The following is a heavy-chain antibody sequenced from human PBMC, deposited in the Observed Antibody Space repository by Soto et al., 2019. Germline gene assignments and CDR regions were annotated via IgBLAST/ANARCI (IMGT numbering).Heavy chain of an antibody. CDR3: ARERYGYYSSYYYGMDV. D-gene: IGHD1-1*01. CDR1: GFTFSSYG. J-gene: IGHJ6*02. V-gene: IGHV3-33*01. CDR2: IWYDGSNK. Sequence: GGSLRLSCAASGFTFSSYGMHWVRQAPGKGLEWVAVIWYDGSNKYYADSVKGRFTISRDNSKNTLYLQMNSLRAEDTAVYYCARERYGYYSSYYYGMDVWGQGTTVTVSS.